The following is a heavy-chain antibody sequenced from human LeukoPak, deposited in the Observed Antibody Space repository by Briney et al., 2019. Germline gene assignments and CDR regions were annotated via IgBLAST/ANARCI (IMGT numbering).Heavy chain of an antibody. CDR3: ARAYSSSSGRDAFDS. J-gene: IGHJ3*02. CDR1: GFTFNSYN. D-gene: IGHD6-6*01. Sequence: GGSLRLSCAASGFTFNSYNMNWVRQAPGKGLEWVSYISSSSSTIYYADSVKGRFTISRDSAKTSLFLQMNSLRDEDTAVNYCARAYSSSSGRDAFDSWGLGTLVTVSS. CDR2: ISSSSSTI. V-gene: IGHV3-48*02.